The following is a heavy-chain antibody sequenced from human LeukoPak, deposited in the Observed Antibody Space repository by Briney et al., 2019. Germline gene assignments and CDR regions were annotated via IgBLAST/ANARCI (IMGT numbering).Heavy chain of an antibody. V-gene: IGHV4-39*01. CDR3: ARLGSPGAY. D-gene: IGHD3-10*01. CDR1: GGSISSSSYY. J-gene: IGHJ4*02. Sequence: SETLSLTCTVSGGSISSSSYYWGWIRQPPGKGLEWIGSIYYSGSTYYNPSLKSRVTISVDTSKNQFSLKLSSVTAADTAVYYCARLGSPGAYWGQGTLVTVSS. CDR2: IYYSGST.